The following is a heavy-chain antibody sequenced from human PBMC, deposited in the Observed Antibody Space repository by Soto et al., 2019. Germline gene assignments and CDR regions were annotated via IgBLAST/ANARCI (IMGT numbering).Heavy chain of an antibody. CDR1: GFTFSSYG. J-gene: IGHJ6*02. V-gene: IGHV3-30*18. D-gene: IGHD6-13*01. Sequence: PGGSLRLSCAASGFTFSSYGMHWVRQAPGKGLEWVAVISYDGSNKYYADSVKGRFTISRDNSKNTLYLQMNSLRAEDTAVYYCAKAIAAAGTYYYYYGMDVWGQGTTVTVSS. CDR2: ISYDGSNK. CDR3: AKAIAAAGTYYYYYGMDV.